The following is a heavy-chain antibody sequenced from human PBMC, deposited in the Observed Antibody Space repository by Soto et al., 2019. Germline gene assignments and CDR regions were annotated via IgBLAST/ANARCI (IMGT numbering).Heavy chain of an antibody. J-gene: IGHJ3*02. CDR1: GGTFSSYA. CDR2: IIPILGIA. V-gene: IGHV1-69*10. CDR3: ARDPDYDILTGYYHDAFDI. D-gene: IGHD3-9*01. Sequence: ASVKVSCKASGGTFSSYAISWVRQAPGQGLEWMGGIIPILGIANYAQKFQGRVTITADKSTSTAYMELSSLRSEDTAVYYCARDPDYDILTGYYHDAFDIWGQGTMVTVSS.